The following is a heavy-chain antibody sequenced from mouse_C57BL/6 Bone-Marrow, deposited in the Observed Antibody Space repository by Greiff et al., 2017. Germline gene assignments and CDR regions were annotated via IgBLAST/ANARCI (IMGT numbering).Heavy chain of an antibody. CDR2: ISSGGSYT. Sequence: EVKLVESGGDLVKPGGSLKLSCAASGFTFSSYGMSWVRQTPDKRLEWVATISSGGSYTYYPDSVKGRFTISRDNAKNTLYLQMSSLKSEDTAMYYCARGDDGYSWYCDVWGTGTTVTVSS. CDR1: GFTFSSYG. J-gene: IGHJ1*03. D-gene: IGHD2-3*01. V-gene: IGHV5-6*01. CDR3: ARGDDGYSWYCDV.